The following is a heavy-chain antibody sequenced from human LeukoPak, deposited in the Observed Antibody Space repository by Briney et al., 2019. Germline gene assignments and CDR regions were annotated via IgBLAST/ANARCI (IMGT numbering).Heavy chain of an antibody. Sequence: SETLSLTCTVSGGSISSSSYYWGWIRQPPGKGLEWIGSIYYSGSTYYNPSLKSRVTISADTSKNQFSLKLSSVTAADTAVYYCASPYYYDSSGYSGWGQGTLVTVSS. D-gene: IGHD3-22*01. J-gene: IGHJ4*02. CDR1: GGSISSSSYY. CDR3: ASPYYYDSSGYSG. V-gene: IGHV4-39*01. CDR2: IYYSGST.